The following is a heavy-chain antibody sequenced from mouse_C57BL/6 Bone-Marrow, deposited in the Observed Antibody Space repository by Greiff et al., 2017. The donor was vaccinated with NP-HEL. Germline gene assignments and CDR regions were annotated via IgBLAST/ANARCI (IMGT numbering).Heavy chain of an antibody. Sequence: VQLKQSGPELVKPGASVKMSCKASGYTFTDYYMHWVKQKPGKGLEWIGEIYPGSGNTYYNEKFKGKATLTADTSSSTAYMQLSSLTSEDSAVYFCARGDYYGSRSFAYWGQGTLVTVSA. D-gene: IGHD1-1*01. V-gene: IGHV1-83*01. CDR3: RGDYYGSRSFAY. J-gene: IGHJ3*01. CDR2: YPGSGNTY. CDR1: YTFTDYYM.